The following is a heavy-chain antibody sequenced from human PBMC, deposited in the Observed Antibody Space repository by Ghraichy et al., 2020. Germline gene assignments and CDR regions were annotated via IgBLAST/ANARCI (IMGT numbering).Heavy chain of an antibody. Sequence: SGPTLVKPTQTLTLTCTFSGFSLSTSGVGVGWIRQPPGKALEWLALIYWDDDKRYSPSLKSRLTITKDTSKNQVVLTMTNMDPVDTATYYCAHRRAYCGGDCSELDYWGQGTLVTVSS. J-gene: IGHJ4*02. D-gene: IGHD2-21*02. V-gene: IGHV2-5*02. CDR1: GFSLSTSGVG. CDR3: AHRRAYCGGDCSELDY. CDR2: IYWDDDK.